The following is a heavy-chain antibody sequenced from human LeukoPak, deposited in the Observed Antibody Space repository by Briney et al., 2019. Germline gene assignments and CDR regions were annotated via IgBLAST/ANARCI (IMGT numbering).Heavy chain of an antibody. D-gene: IGHD2-2*02. Sequence: ASVKVSCKASGGTFSSYAISWVRQAPGQGLEWMGGIIPIFGTANYAQKFQGRVTITTNESTSTAYMELSSLRSEDTAVYYCARCNTPRDAFDIWGQGTMVTVSS. CDR2: IIPIFGTA. CDR3: ARCNTPRDAFDI. CDR1: GGTFSSYA. V-gene: IGHV1-69*05. J-gene: IGHJ3*02.